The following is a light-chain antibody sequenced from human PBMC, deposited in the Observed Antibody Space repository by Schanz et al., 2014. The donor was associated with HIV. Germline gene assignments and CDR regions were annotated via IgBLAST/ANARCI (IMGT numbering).Light chain of an antibody. CDR3: ATWDSTLSAVV. CDR2: VNH. J-gene: IGLJ2*01. V-gene: IGLV1-51*01. CDR1: AFNIGQNY. Sequence: QSVLTQPPSMSAAPGQRVTISCAGSAFNIGQNYVSWFQQFPGTAPKLLIYVNHQRPSDIPDRFSGSKTGTSATLAIVGLQTGDEADYYCATWDSTLSAVVFGGGTKLIV.